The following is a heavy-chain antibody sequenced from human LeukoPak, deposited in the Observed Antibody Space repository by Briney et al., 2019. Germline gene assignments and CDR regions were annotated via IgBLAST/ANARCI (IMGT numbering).Heavy chain of an antibody. CDR2: INPKSGGT. V-gene: IGHV1-2*02. Sequence: ASVKVACKASGYTFTDYYVHWVRQAPGQGLECMGWINPKSGGTSHAQKFQGRVTMTRDTSISTAYMELGRLRSDDTAVYYCARGGRDYGDYWGQGTLVTVSS. CDR1: GYTFTDYY. CDR3: ARGGRDYGDY. J-gene: IGHJ4*02.